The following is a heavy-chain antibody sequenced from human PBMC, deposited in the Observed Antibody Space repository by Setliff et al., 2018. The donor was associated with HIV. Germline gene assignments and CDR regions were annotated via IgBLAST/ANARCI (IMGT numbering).Heavy chain of an antibody. Sequence: ASVKVSCKASGYTFTDYYIHWVRQAPGQGLEWMGWINPNTGVTTYALKFQGRVTITRDTSISTAYMELSRLRSDDTAVYYCARGELGYCSITSCYAGWFDPWGLGTLVTVSS. J-gene: IGHJ5*02. CDR2: INPNTGVT. V-gene: IGHV1-2*02. D-gene: IGHD2-2*01. CDR1: GYTFTDYY. CDR3: ARGELGYCSITSCYAGWFDP.